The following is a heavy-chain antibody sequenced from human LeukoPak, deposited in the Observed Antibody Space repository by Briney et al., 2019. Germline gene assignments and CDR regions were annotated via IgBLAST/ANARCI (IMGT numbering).Heavy chain of an antibody. V-gene: IGHV3-48*01. Sequence: GGSLILSCAASGFTFSGYIMNWVRQAPGKGLEWVSFIGTSGNTIYYADSVKGRFTVSRDNAKNSLYLQMNSLRAEDTAVYYCARDQWLDYWGQGTLVTVYS. CDR3: ARDQWLDY. J-gene: IGHJ4*02. CDR2: IGTSGNTI. D-gene: IGHD6-19*01. CDR1: GFTFSGYI.